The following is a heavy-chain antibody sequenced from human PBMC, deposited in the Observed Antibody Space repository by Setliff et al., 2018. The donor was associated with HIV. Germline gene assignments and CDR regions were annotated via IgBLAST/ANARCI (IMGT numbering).Heavy chain of an antibody. CDR2: ISYDGSNK. CDR1: GFTFSSYA. J-gene: IGHJ6*02. Sequence: PGGSLRLSCAASGFTFSSYAMHWVRQAPGKGLEWVAVISYDGSNKYYADSVKGRFTISRDNSKNTLYLQMNSLRAEDTAVYYCARSAIGYYYYGMDVWGQGTLVTAP. V-gene: IGHV3-30*01. CDR3: ARSAIGYYYYGMDV. D-gene: IGHD5-18*01.